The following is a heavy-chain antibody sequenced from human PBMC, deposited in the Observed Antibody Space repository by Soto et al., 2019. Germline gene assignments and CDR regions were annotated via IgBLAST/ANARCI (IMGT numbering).Heavy chain of an antibody. CDR2: FYYSGST. CDR1: GGSISGYY. V-gene: IGHV4-59*08. D-gene: IGHD2-2*01. J-gene: IGHJ4*02. CDR3: AILSTLYRKSLVY. Sequence: PSETLSLTCTVSGGSISGYYWSWIRQPPRKGLEWIGYFYYSGSTDSNPSLKSRVTISVDTSKNQFSLKLSSVTAADTAVYYCAILSTLYRKSLVYSGQATLVTVSS.